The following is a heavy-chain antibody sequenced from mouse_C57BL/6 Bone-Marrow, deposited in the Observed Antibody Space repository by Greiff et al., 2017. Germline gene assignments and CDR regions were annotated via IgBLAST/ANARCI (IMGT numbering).Heavy chain of an antibody. Sequence: VQLKQSGAELVRPGASVKLSCTASGFNIKDDYMHWVKQRPEQGLEWIGWMDPENGDTEYASKFQGKATITADTSSNTAYLQLSSLTSEDTAVYYCTASVYDYETDWYFDVWGTGTTVTVSS. V-gene: IGHV14-4*01. CDR1: GFNIKDDY. CDR3: TASVYDYETDWYFDV. J-gene: IGHJ1*03. D-gene: IGHD2-4*01. CDR2: MDPENGDT.